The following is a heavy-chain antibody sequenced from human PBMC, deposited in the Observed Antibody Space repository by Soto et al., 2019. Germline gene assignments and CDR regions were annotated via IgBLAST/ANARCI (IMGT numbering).Heavy chain of an antibody. D-gene: IGHD1-26*01. J-gene: IGHJ6*02. CDR1: GDSIGRFY. CDR2: VYSTGGT. V-gene: IGHV4-4*07. CDR3: ARDLSGTGLDI. Sequence: KTSDTLSLTCNVSGDSIGRFYWSWIRQSADKGLEWIGRVYSTGGTAYNPALKGRVTISLDRSNNHVSLEMNSVTPADTAVYFCARDLSGTGLDIWGRGARVTVSS.